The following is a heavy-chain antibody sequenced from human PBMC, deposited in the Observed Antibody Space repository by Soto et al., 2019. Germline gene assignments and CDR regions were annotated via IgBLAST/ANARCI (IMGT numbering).Heavy chain of an antibody. J-gene: IGHJ6*03. Sequence: QVQLLQWGAGLLKPSETLSLTCAVYGGSFSDFHWSWIRQPPGKGLEWIAEINLRGNTNYNPSLKSRVTMSVDTSQNQISLKMTSVTAADTAVYYCARTHYSMDVWDKGTTVTVSS. CDR1: GGSFSDFH. CDR3: ARTHYSMDV. V-gene: IGHV4-34*01. CDR2: INLRGNT.